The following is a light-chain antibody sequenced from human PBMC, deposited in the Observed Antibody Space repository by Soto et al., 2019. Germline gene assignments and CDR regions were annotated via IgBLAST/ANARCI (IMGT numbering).Light chain of an antibody. CDR1: QDISNY. J-gene: IGKJ3*01. CDR3: QQYEDLPLT. Sequence: DIQMTQSPSSLSASVGDRVTLTCQASQDISNYLNWYQQKPGQAPKLLIYDASNLETGVPSRFRGSGSGTDFTFTISSLQPEDIATYFCQQYEDLPLTFGPGTKVDIK. CDR2: DAS. V-gene: IGKV1-33*01.